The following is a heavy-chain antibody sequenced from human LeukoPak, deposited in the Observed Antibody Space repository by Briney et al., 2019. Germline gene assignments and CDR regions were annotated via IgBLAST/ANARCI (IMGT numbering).Heavy chain of an antibody. Sequence: SETLSLTCTVSGVSISSHYWTWIRQSPVKGLEWIGDISNSGSTSYNPSLKSRVTISIDTSKNQFSLKLSSVTAADTAVYYCGRDALVGYFSYYYMDVWGKGTTVTVSS. V-gene: IGHV4-59*11. CDR3: GRDALVGYFSYYYMDV. CDR2: ISNSGST. J-gene: IGHJ6*03. CDR1: GVSISSHY. D-gene: IGHD2-15*01.